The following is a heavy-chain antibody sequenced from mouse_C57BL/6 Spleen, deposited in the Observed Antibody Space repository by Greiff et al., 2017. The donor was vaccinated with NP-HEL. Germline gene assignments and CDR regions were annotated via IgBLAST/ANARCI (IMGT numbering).Heavy chain of an antibody. V-gene: IGHV1-26*01. CDR2: INPNNGGT. D-gene: IGHD1-2*01. Sequence: VQLQQSGPELVKPGASVKISCKASGYTFTDYYMNWVKQSHGKSLEWIGDINPNNGGTSYNQKFKGKATLTVDKSSSTAYMELRSLTSEDSAVYYCARSPLLRNYAMDYWGQETSVTVSS. CDR3: ARSPLLRNYAMDY. J-gene: IGHJ4*01. CDR1: GYTFTDYY.